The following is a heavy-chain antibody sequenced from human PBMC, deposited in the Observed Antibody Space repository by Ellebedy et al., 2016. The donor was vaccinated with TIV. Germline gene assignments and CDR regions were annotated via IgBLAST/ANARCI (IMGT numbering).Heavy chain of an antibody. CDR1: GFTFSDHT. D-gene: IGHD5-18*01. V-gene: IGHV3-21*04. J-gene: IGHJ4*02. Sequence: PGGSLRLSCAASGFTFSDHTMSWVRQAPGRGLEWVSSISSTTAYAYYGDSVKGRFTVSRDNAKNSLYLQMNSLRAEDTAVYYCAGHGDRAMTHWGQGTLVTVSS. CDR3: AGHGDRAMTH. CDR2: ISSTTAYA.